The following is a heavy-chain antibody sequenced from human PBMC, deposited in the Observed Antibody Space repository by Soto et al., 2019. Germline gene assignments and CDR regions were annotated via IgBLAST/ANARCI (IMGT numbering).Heavy chain of an antibody. J-gene: IGHJ4*01. V-gene: IGHV3-23*01. Sequence: EVQLLESGGGLVQPGGSLRLSCAASGFTFGSYAMNWVRQAPGKGLEWVSGISDSGGTIYYADSVKGRFTISRDNSKNSLFLQMNSLRVDDTAVYFCARPDRDGYNYDYWGQGTLVTVSS. CDR3: ARPDRDGYNYDY. CDR2: ISDSGGTI. CDR1: GFTFGSYA. D-gene: IGHD5-12*01.